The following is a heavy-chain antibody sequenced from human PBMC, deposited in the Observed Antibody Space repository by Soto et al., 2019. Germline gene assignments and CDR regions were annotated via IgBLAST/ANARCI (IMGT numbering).Heavy chain of an antibody. Sequence: GGSLRLSCEGSGFTFRIHSMNWVRHAPGRGLEWVASISTSSSFIYYGDSVRGRFIISRDNAKNSLDLQMDSLRVEDTAVYYCARENKDVNKSTSISSGFHGMDVWGQGITVTVSS. J-gene: IGHJ6*02. CDR1: GFTFRIHS. CDR2: ISTSSSFI. D-gene: IGHD2-2*01. CDR3: ARENKDVNKSTSISSGFHGMDV. V-gene: IGHV3-21*01.